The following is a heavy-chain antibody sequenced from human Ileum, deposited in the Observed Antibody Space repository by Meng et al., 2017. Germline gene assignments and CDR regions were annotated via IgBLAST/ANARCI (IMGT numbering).Heavy chain of an antibody. CDR1: GGPISSSRYS. CDR2: IYYSGTT. Sequence: QLQLQESGSGLVKPSETLSLTCISSGGPISSSRYSWGWIRQPPGKAFEWIGSIYYSGTTFYNPSLSSRVTTSVDTSKNQVSLKLTSVTAADTAVYYCARGYCDSTICYNVGWFDPWGQGTLVTVSS. V-gene: IGHV4-39*01. CDR3: ARGYCDSTICYNVGWFDP. J-gene: IGHJ5*02. D-gene: IGHD2-2*02.